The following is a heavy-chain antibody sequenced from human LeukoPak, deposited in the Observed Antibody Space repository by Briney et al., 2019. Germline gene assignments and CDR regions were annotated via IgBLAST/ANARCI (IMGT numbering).Heavy chain of an antibody. D-gene: IGHD2-2*01. V-gene: IGHV4-34*01. J-gene: IGHJ5*02. CDR1: GGSFSNYY. Sequence: SETLSLTCAVYGGSFSNYYWSWIRQAPGKGPEWIGEISRTGRTNYNSSLKSRVTISIDTSRNQFSLKLSSVTAADLAVYYCATARGYCSSTSCPDWFDPWGQGTLVTVSS. CDR2: ISRTGRT. CDR3: ATARGYCSSTSCPDWFDP.